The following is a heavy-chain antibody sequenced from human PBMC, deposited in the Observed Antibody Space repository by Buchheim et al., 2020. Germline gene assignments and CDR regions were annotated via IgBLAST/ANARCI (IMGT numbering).Heavy chain of an antibody. CDR2: INQDGSEN. CDR3: ARDRGGP. D-gene: IGHD3-10*01. CDR1: GFTFSSYE. Sequence: EVQLVESGGDLVQPGGSLRLSCAASGFTFSSYEMNWVRQAPGKGLEWVANINQDGSENYYVYSVKGRFTISRDNAKNSLYLQMNSLRAEDTAVYYCARDRGGPWGQGTL. J-gene: IGHJ5*02. V-gene: IGHV3-7*01.